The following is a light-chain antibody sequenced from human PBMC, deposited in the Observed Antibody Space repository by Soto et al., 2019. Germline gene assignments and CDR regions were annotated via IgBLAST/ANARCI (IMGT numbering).Light chain of an antibody. CDR3: QQANSFPIT. CDR1: QGIRSW. V-gene: IGKV1-12*01. Sequence: DIQMTQSPSSVSASVGDRVTITCRASQGIRSWLAWYQQKPGTAPKLLIYAASTLQIGVPSRFSGSGSGTDFTLTISSLQPDDFATYYCQQANSFPITFGQGTRLEIK. J-gene: IGKJ5*01. CDR2: AAS.